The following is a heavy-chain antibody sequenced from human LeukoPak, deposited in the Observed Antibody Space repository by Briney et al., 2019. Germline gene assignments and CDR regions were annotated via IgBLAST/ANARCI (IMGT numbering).Heavy chain of an antibody. D-gene: IGHD1-26*01. V-gene: IGHV3-23*01. J-gene: IGHJ4*02. Sequence: RGSLRLSCAASGFTFSNYSMSWVRPAPRKGLEWVSSSSVNVARTYYADSVKGRFTISRDNSKNTLFLQINSLRAEHTAVYYCAKGLSYSLRSFESWGQGTLVTVSS. CDR3: AKGLSYSLRSFES. CDR1: GFTFSNYS. CDR2: SSVNVART.